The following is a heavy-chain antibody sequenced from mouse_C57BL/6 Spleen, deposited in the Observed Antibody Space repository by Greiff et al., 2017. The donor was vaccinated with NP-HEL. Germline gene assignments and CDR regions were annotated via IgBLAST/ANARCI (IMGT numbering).Heavy chain of an antibody. V-gene: IGHV1-26*01. CDR3: ARGGSIPCAY. CDR2: INPNNGGT. Sequence: EVQLQQSGPELVKPGASVKISCKASGYTFTDYYMNWVKQSHGKSLEWIGDINPNNGGTSYNQKFKGKATLTVDKSSSTAYMELRSLTSEDSAVYYCARGGSIPCAYWGQGTLVTVSA. J-gene: IGHJ3*01. CDR1: GYTFTDYY.